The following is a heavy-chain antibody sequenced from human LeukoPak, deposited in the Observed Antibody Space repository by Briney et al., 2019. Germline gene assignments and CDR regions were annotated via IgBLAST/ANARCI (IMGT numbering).Heavy chain of an antibody. Sequence: GASVEVSCKASGYTFSDFYIHWLRQAPGQGLEYVGWITPKSGDTYSPQRFQGRVTMTRDASISTAYMELSSLRSDDTAVYFCARVRLADERAWAYWGQGTLVTVSS. CDR2: ITPKSGDT. V-gene: IGHV1-2*02. D-gene: IGHD3-3*02. CDR3: ARVRLADERAWAY. CDR1: GYTFSDFY. J-gene: IGHJ4*02.